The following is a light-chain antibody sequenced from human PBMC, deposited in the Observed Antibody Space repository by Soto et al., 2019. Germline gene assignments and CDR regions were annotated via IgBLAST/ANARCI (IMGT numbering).Light chain of an antibody. V-gene: IGKV3-20*01. CDR2: GAS. J-gene: IGKJ2*01. CDR1: QSVSSSY. Sequence: EIVLTQSPGTLSLSPGERATLSCRASQSVSSSYLAWYQQKPGQAPRLLIYGASSRATGIPDRFSGSGCGTDFPLTISRLEPEDVAVYYCQQHGSSPYTFGQGTKLELK. CDR3: QQHGSSPYT.